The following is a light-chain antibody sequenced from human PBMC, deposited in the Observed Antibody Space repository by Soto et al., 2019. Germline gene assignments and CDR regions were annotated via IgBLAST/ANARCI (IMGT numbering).Light chain of an antibody. CDR1: SSNIGAGYD. CDR3: LSHDGGLSVSV. J-gene: IGLJ2*01. V-gene: IGLV1-40*01. CDR2: RNT. Sequence: QSVLTQPPSVSGAPGQTVTISCTGTSSNIGAGYDVHWYQQFPGSVPKLLISRNTVRPSGVPARFSGSKSGTSASLAITGLQADDEADYYCLSHDGGLSVSVFGGGTKVTVL.